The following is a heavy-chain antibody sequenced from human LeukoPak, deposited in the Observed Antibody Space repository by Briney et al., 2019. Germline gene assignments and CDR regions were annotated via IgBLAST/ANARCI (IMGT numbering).Heavy chain of an antibody. V-gene: IGHV3-48*04. D-gene: IGHD4-23*01. CDR2: ISSSSSTI. Sequence: GGSLRLSCAASGFTFSSYSMNWVRQAPGKGLEWVSYISSSSSTIYYADSVKGRFTISRDNAKNSLYLQMNSLRAEDTAVYYCAREVEDYGGNEMEYYFDYWGQGTLVTVSS. CDR3: AREVEDYGGNEMEYYFDY. J-gene: IGHJ4*02. CDR1: GFTFSSYS.